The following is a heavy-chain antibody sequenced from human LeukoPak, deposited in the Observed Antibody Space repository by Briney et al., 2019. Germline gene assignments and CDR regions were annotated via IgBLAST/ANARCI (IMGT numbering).Heavy chain of an antibody. D-gene: IGHD3-16*01. CDR3: AKGGKSFYN. CDR2: VSYSGST. Sequence: AETLSLTCAVSGGSISTYNYFWSWIRQPPGKGLEWIGYVSYSGSTNYNPSLMSRVTISLDTSKNQFSLKLNSVTAADTAVYYCAKGGKSFYNWGQGTLVTVSS. CDR1: GGSISTYNYF. V-gene: IGHV4-61*01. J-gene: IGHJ4*02.